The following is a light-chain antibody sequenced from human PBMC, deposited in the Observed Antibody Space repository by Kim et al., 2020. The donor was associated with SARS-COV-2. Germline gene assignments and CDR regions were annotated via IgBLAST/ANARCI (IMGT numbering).Light chain of an antibody. CDR3: QQPSNWPLT. Sequence: EIVLTQSPATLSLSLGERATLSCRASQSVTRYLVWYLQRPGQAPRLLMYDASNRATGIPARFSGSGSGTDFTLTISSLEPEDFGVYYCQQPSNWPLTFGGGTKVDIK. J-gene: IGKJ4*01. CDR1: QSVTRY. CDR2: DAS. V-gene: IGKV3-11*01.